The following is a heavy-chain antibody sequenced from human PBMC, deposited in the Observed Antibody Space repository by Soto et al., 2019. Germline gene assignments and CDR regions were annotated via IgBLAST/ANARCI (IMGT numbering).Heavy chain of an antibody. D-gene: IGHD2-21*02. CDR2: IFYSGST. V-gene: IGHV4-59*02. CDR1: GGSVNSYY. J-gene: IGHJ4*02. CDR3: AGVFPSYCGGDCSYFDS. Sequence: PSETLSLTCTVSGGSVNSYYWSWIRQPPGKGLEWIGYIFYSGSTKSNPPLKSRVTMSVDMSKNQFSLRLTSVTAADTAVYYCAGVFPSYCGGDCSYFDSWGQGTLVTVSS.